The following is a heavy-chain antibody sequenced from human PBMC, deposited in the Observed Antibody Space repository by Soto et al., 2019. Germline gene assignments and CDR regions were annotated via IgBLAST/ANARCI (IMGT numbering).Heavy chain of an antibody. J-gene: IGHJ6*02. Sequence: QVQLQESGPGLVKPSETLSLTCTVSGGSISSYYWSWIRQPPGKGLEWIGYIYYSGSTNYNPSLKSRDTISVDTSKNQFSLKLSSVTAADTAVYYCAREGLTGTIGLYYYYGMDVWGQGTTVTVSS. CDR1: GGSISSYY. CDR3: AREGLTGTIGLYYYYGMDV. CDR2: IYYSGST. D-gene: IGHD1-7*01. V-gene: IGHV4-59*01.